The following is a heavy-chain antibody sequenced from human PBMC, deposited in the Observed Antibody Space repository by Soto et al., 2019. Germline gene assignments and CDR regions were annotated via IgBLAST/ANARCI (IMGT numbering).Heavy chain of an antibody. CDR3: TRTTQLGYCSGGSCYSAYNCFDP. CDR1: GFSLSNARMG. J-gene: IGHJ5*02. CDR2: IFSNDEK. Sequence: QVTLKESGPGLVKPTETLTLTCTVSGFSLSNARMGVSCFRQPPGKALEGLAHIFSNDEKSYSTSLKSRLTISKDTPKSQMVLTMTNIDPVDTATYYCTRTTQLGYCSGGSCYSAYNCFDPGGQGTLVTVSS. D-gene: IGHD2-15*01. V-gene: IGHV2-26*01.